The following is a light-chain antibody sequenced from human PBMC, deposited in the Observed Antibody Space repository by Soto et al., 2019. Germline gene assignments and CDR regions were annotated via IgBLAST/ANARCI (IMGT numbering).Light chain of an antibody. CDR1: ETVATN. Sequence: EGVMKQSPATLSVSPGERATLACRASETVATNLAWYQQKPGQAPRLLISGASTRAAGISHRFRGSGSGTEFTLIIRSLRSEDSAIYYCQQYFEWPPMTFGQGTKVEI. J-gene: IGKJ1*01. CDR3: QQYFEWPPMT. V-gene: IGKV3-15*01. CDR2: GAS.